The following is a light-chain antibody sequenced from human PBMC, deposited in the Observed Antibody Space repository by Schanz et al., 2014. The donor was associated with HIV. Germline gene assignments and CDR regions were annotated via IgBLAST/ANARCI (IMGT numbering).Light chain of an antibody. CDR2: YDS. CDR3: QVWDSSSDHWV. J-gene: IGLJ3*02. V-gene: IGLV3-21*04. CDR1: NIGSKS. Sequence: SSELTQPPSVSVAPGKTARITCGGNNIGSKSVHWYQQKPGQAPVLVIYYDSDRPSGIPERFSGSNSGSTATLTISRVEAGDEAVYSCQVWDSSSDHWVFGGGTKLTVL.